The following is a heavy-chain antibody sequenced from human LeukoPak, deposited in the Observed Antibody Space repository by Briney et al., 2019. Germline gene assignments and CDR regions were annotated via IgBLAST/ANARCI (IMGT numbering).Heavy chain of an antibody. CDR2: IDKTTYPT. Sequence: GGSLRLSCAASEFIFSDYAMGWVRQAPGKGLEWVSTIDKTTYPTFYADSVKGRFTISRDNSKNTLYLQMNSLRTGDTAVYFCAKFEGATIPGWFNDYWGQGILVTVSS. CDR1: EFIFSDYA. D-gene: IGHD6-19*01. J-gene: IGHJ4*02. CDR3: AKFEGATIPGWFNDY. V-gene: IGHV3-23*05.